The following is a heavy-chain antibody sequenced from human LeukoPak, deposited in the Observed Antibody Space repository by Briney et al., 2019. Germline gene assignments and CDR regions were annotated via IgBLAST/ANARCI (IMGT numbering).Heavy chain of an antibody. CDR1: GFTVSSNY. CDR3: AREWTQLERALDY. Sequence: GGSLRLSCAASGFTVSSNYMSWVRQAPGKGLEWVSVIYSGGSTYYADSVKGRFTISRDNSKNTLYLQMNSLRAEDTAVYYCAREWTQLERALDYWGQGTLVTVSS. D-gene: IGHD1-1*01. CDR2: IYSGGST. V-gene: IGHV3-53*01. J-gene: IGHJ4*02.